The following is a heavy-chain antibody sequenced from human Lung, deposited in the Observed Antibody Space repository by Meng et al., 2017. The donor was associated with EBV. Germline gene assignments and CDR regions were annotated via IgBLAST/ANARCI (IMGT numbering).Heavy chain of an antibody. CDR2: IYHSGST. CDR3: ASFPPPGKQWLVTDY. V-gene: IGHV4-4*02. Sequence: GPAQEVGPGRVKPSGTWSVTWAVSGGSISSSNWWGRVRQPPGKGLEWIGEIYHSGSTNYNPSLKSRVTISVDKSKNQFSLKLSSVTAADTAVYYCASFPPPGKQWLVTDYWGQGTLVTVSS. D-gene: IGHD6-19*01. CDR1: GGSISSSNW. J-gene: IGHJ4*02.